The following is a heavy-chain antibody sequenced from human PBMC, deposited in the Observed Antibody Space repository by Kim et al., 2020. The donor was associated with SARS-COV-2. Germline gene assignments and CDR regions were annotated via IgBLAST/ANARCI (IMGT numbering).Heavy chain of an antibody. V-gene: IGHV4-39*07. Sequence: SETLSLTCTVSGGSISSSSYYWGWIRQPPGKGLEWIGSIYYSGSTYYNPSLKSRVTISVDTSKNQFSLKLSSVTAADTAVYYCARENDSSGPSPYFDYWGQGTLVTVSS. CDR3: ARENDSSGPSPYFDY. CDR2: IYYSGST. J-gene: IGHJ4*02. CDR1: GGSISSSSYY. D-gene: IGHD3-22*01.